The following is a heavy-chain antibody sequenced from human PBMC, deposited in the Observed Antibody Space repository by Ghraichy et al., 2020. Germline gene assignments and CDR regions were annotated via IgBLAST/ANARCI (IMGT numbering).Heavy chain of an antibody. D-gene: IGHD4-23*01. CDR2: IQFDGTI. V-gene: IGHV3-53*01. Sequence: GGSLRLSCAASGFTVSSNHMTWVRQAPGKGLDWVAVIQFDGTIYYAVSVKGRFTISRDNSKNTLYLQMNSLRAEDTAVYYCARHAYGGSWGQGTLVTFSS. J-gene: IGHJ5*02. CDR1: GFTVSSNH. CDR3: ARHAYGGS.